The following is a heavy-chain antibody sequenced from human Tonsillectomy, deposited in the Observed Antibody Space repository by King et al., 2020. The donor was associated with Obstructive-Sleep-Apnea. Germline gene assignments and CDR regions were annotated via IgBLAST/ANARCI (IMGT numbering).Heavy chain of an antibody. CDR3: TRDKVVLSTDYVFAFDI. J-gene: IGHJ3*02. V-gene: IGHV3-49*03. D-gene: IGHD2-2*01. CDR2: IRSKAYGGTT. CDR1: GFTFGDYA. Sequence: VQLVESGGGLVQPGRSLRLSCTASGFTFGDYAMSWFRQAPGKGLEWVGFIRSKAYGGTTEYAASVKGRFTISRDDSKSIAYLQMNSLKTEDTAVYYCTRDKVVLSTDYVFAFDIWGQGTMVTVSS.